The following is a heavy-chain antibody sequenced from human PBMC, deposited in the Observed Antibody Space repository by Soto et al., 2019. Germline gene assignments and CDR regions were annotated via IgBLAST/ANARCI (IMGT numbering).Heavy chain of an antibody. D-gene: IGHD3-16*01. CDR1: GGTFSNYA. J-gene: IGHJ5*02. CDR2: IIPIFGTR. V-gene: IGHV1-69*15. Sequence: QVQLVQSGAEVKKPGSSVKVSCKASGGTFSNYAITWVRQAPGQGLEWLGRIIPIFGTRDYAQKFQGRVTITADDSTTPAYMELSSLRSDDTAVYYCAKDGGREGSFGNWFDPWGQGTLVTVSS. CDR3: AKDGGREGSFGNWFDP.